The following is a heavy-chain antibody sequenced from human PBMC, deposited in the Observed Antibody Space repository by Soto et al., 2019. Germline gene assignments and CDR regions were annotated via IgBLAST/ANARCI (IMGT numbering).Heavy chain of an antibody. CDR1: GGSISSYY. CDR2: IYYSGST. Sequence: PSETLSLTCTVSGGSISSYYWSWIRQPPGKGLEWIGYIYYSGSTNYNPSLKSRVTISVDTSKNQFSLKLSSVTAADTSVYYCARIVVIPAATDYYNYYGMDVWGKGTTVTVSS. V-gene: IGHV4-59*08. J-gene: IGHJ6*04. D-gene: IGHD2-2*01. CDR3: ARIVVIPAATDYYNYYGMDV.